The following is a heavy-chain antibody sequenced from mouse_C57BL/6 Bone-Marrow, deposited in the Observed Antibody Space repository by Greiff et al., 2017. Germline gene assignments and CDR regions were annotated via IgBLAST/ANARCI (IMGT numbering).Heavy chain of an antibody. CDR2: GQGLEWIG. V-gene: IGHV1-87*01. J-gene: IGHJ1*03. CDR3: SEDAAVYDYEFGLYGSSPYWYFDV. CDR1: YTFSRRVH. D-gene: IGHD1-1*01. Sequence: VMLVESGPELARPWASVKISCQAFYTFSRRVHFAIRDTNYWLQWVKQRPGQGLEWIGAIYPGNGGTSYNQKFKGKATLTADKSTSTAYMQLSRLTSEDAAVYDYEFGLYGSSPYWYFDVWGTGTTVTVSS.